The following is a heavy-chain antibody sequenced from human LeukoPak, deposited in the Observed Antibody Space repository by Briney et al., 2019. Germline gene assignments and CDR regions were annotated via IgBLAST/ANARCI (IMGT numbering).Heavy chain of an antibody. CDR2: IYSSGST. Sequence: SETLSLTCAVSGASVSGSNYYWGWIRQPPGKGLEWIGNIYSSGSTYYNPSLKSRVTISVDTSKNQFSLKLSSVTAADTAVYYCARASGMVYAIFLWGQGTLVTASS. J-gene: IGHJ4*02. CDR1: GASVSGSNYY. CDR3: ARASGMVYAIFL. V-gene: IGHV4-39*07. D-gene: IGHD2-8*01.